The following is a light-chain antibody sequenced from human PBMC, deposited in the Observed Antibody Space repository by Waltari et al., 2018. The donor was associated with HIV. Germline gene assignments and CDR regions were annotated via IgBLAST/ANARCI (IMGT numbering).Light chain of an antibody. V-gene: IGLV1-44*01. Sequence: QSVLTQPPSASGTPGQRVTISCSGSNSNIGSNPINWYRQLPGTAPKLLIYSNNQWPSGVPDRFSGSKSGTSASLAISGLQSEDEADYYCAAWDDSLHGYVFGTGTKVTVV. CDR3: AAWDDSLHGYV. CDR2: SNN. CDR1: NSNIGSNP. J-gene: IGLJ1*01.